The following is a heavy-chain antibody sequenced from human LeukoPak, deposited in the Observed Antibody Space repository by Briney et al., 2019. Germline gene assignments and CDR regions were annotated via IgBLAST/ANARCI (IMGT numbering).Heavy chain of an antibody. D-gene: IGHD3-10*01. Sequence: SGGSLRLSCAASGFTVSSDYMSWVRQAPGKGPEWVSTIYSGGSTYYADSVKGRFTIFRDHSKNTVYLQMNSLRAEDTAVYYCARTHGGAGSPNNFDYWGQGTLVTVSS. CDR3: ARTHGGAGSPNNFDY. V-gene: IGHV3-53*01. J-gene: IGHJ4*02. CDR2: IYSGGST. CDR1: GFTVSSDY.